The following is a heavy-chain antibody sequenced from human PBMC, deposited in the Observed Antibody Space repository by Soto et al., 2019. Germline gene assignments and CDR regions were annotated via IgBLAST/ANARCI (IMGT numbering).Heavy chain of an antibody. CDR2: INAGNGNT. CDR1: GYTFTSYA. J-gene: IGHJ6*02. D-gene: IGHD2-15*01. Sequence: GASVKVSCKASGYTFTSYAMNWVRQAPGQRLEWMGWINAGNGNTKYSQKFQGRVTITRDTSASTAYMELSSLRSEDTAVYYCAKGYCSGGSCNGKYYYYYYGMDVWGQGTTVTVSS. V-gene: IGHV1-3*01. CDR3: AKGYCSGGSCNGKYYYYYYGMDV.